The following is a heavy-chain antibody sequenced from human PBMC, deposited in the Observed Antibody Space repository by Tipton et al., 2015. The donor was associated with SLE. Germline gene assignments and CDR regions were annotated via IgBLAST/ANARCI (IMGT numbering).Heavy chain of an antibody. CDR1: GGSISSHY. CDR3: ARGTIVVAALDAFDI. V-gene: IGHV4-59*11. Sequence: TLSLTCTVSGGSISSHYWSWIRQPPGKGLEWIGYIYYSGSTNYNPSLKSRVTISVDTSKNQFSLKLSSVTAADTAVYYCARGTIVVAALDAFDIWGQGTMVTVSS. CDR2: IYYSGST. J-gene: IGHJ3*02. D-gene: IGHD2-21*01.